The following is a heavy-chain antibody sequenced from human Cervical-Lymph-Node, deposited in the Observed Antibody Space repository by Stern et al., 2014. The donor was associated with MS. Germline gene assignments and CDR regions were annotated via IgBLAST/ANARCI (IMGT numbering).Heavy chain of an antibody. CDR2: ISNDGNET. D-gene: IGHD2-15*01. CDR1: GFTLRSYG. Sequence: VQLVEPGGGVVQPGRSLRLSCAASGFTLRSYGMHWVRQAPGKGLEWVAVISNDGNETYYTDSVKGRFTISRDNSKNTLYLQMNSLRIEDTAVYYCAKDRLFCSGGGCYAMDVWGQGTTVTVSS. V-gene: IGHV3-30*18. J-gene: IGHJ6*02. CDR3: AKDRLFCSGGGCYAMDV.